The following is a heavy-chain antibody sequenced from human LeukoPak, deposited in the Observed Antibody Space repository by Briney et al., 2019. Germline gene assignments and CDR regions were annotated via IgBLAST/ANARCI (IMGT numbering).Heavy chain of an antibody. V-gene: IGHV3-20*04. Sequence: GGSLRLSCAASGFTFDDYGMSWVRQAPGKGLEWVSGINWNGGSTGYADSVKGRFTISRDNAKKSLYLQMNSLRAEDTALYYCARDEGSGSYYNEVSPFYFDYWGQGTLVTVSS. CDR2: INWNGGST. CDR1: GFTFDDYG. CDR3: ARDEGSGSYYNEVSPFYFDY. J-gene: IGHJ4*02. D-gene: IGHD3-10*01.